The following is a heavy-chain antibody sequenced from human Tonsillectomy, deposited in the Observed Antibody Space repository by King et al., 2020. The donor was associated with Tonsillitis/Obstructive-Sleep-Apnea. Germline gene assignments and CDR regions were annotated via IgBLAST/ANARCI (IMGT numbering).Heavy chain of an antibody. CDR3: ARGITIFDY. Sequence: VQLVESGAEVKKPGASVKVSCKTSGYTFNTYGLTWVRQAPGQGLEWMGWISAYNGNTNYAQNLQGRLTMTTDTSTNTAYMELRSLRSDDTAVYYCARGITIFDYWGQGPLVTVSS. CDR2: ISAYNGNT. J-gene: IGHJ4*02. V-gene: IGHV1-18*01. D-gene: IGHD3-3*01. CDR1: GYTFNTYG.